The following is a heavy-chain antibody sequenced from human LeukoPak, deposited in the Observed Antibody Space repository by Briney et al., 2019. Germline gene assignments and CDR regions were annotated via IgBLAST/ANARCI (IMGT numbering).Heavy chain of an antibody. J-gene: IGHJ4*02. Sequence: SVKVSCKASGYTFTGYYIYWVRQAPGQGLEWMGWINPNSGGTNYAQKFQGSVTMTRDTSISTAYMELSRLRSDDTAVYYCARRMKAAAGTDYWGQGTLVTVSS. D-gene: IGHD6-13*01. CDR2: INPNSGGT. CDR3: ARRMKAAAGTDY. V-gene: IGHV1-2*02. CDR1: GYTFTGYY.